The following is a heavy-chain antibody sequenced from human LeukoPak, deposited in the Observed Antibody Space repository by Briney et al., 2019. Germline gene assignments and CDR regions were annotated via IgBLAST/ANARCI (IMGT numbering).Heavy chain of an antibody. Sequence: SETLSLTCTVSGVSIKNYYWSRIRQPPGKGLEWIANIYYAGSSNYNPSLKSRVSVSIDASKNHLSLKLTSVTAADTAIYYRARQAVIIPTGMEGPWFDPWGQGTLVAVSS. D-gene: IGHD2/OR15-2a*01. J-gene: IGHJ5*02. CDR3: ARQAVIIPTGMEGPWFDP. CDR2: IYYAGSS. CDR1: GVSIKNYY. V-gene: IGHV4-59*08.